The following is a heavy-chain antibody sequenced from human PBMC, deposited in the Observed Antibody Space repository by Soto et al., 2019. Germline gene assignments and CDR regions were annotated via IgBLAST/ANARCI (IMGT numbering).Heavy chain of an antibody. CDR2: IIPIFGTA. Sequence: ASVKVSCKASGGTFSSYAISWVRQAPGQGLEWMGGIIPIFGTANYAQKFQGRVTITADESMSTAYMELSSLRSEDTAVYYCARSLMVYAISTYYYGMDVWGQGTTVTVSS. CDR1: GGTFSSYA. CDR3: ARSLMVYAISTYYYGMDV. V-gene: IGHV1-69*13. D-gene: IGHD2-8*01. J-gene: IGHJ6*02.